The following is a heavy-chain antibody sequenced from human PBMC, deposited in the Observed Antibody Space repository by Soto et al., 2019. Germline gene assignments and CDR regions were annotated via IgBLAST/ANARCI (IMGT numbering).Heavy chain of an antibody. Sequence: GGSLRLSCAASGFTFSSYAMSWVRQAPGKGLEWVSAISGSGGSTYYADSVKGRFTISRDNSKNTLYLQMNSLRAEDTAVYYCAKVTDTKSSGWYGRRGAFDIWGQGTMVTVSS. J-gene: IGHJ3*02. CDR3: AKVTDTKSSGWYGRRGAFDI. D-gene: IGHD6-19*01. V-gene: IGHV3-23*01. CDR2: ISGSGGST. CDR1: GFTFSSYA.